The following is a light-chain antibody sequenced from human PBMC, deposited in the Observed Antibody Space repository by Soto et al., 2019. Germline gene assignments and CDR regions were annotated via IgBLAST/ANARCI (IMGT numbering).Light chain of an antibody. CDR2: AAS. CDR1: QSISNH. V-gene: IGKV1-39*01. CDR3: QQSYSSPPT. J-gene: IGKJ1*01. Sequence: DIHMTQSPSSLSASVEDRVIITCRASQSISNHLNWYQQKPGKAHKLLIFAASSLQSGVPSRFSGSRSGPDFTLTISSXQPEDFATYYCQQSYSSPPTFGQGTKVDIK.